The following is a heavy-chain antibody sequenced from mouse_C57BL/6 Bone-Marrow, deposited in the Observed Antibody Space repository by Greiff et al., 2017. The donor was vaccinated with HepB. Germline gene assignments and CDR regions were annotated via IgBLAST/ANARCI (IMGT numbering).Heavy chain of an antibody. V-gene: IGHV5-6*01. J-gene: IGHJ2*01. D-gene: IGHD1-1*01. CDR3: ARHASSYYYGDY. CDR2: ISSGGSYT. Sequence: EVQLKESGGDLVKPGGSLKLSCAASGFTFSSYGMSWVRQTPDKRLEWVATISSGGSYTYYPDSVKGRFTISRDNAKNTLYLQMSSLKSEDTAMYYCARHASSYYYGDYWGQGTTLTVSS. CDR1: GFTFSSYG.